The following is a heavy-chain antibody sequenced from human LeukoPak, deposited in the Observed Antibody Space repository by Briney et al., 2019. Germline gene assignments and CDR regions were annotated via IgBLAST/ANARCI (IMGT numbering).Heavy chain of an antibody. J-gene: IGHJ6*03. CDR2: IHISGST. D-gene: IGHD2-15*01. CDR1: GGSINSGSYC. V-gene: IGHV4-61*09. CDR3: ARAAPVVAAPYYYYYYYMDV. Sequence: PSQTLSLTCTVSGGSINSGSYCWSWIRQSAGKGLEWIGHIHISGSTNYNPSLKSRVTISVDTSKNQFSLKLSSVTAADTAVYYCARAAPVVAAPYYYYYYYMDVWGKGTTVTVSS.